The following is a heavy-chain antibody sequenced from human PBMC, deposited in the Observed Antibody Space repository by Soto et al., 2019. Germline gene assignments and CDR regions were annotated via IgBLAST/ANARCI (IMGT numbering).Heavy chain of an antibody. J-gene: IGHJ5*02. CDR3: ARGGLKGYCTTGVCYVGGNWFDP. V-gene: IGHV1-69*01. D-gene: IGHD2-8*01. CDR1: GGTFSSYA. CDR2: IIPIFGTA. Sequence: QVQLVQSGAEVKKPGSSVKVSCKASGGTFSSYAISWVRQAPGQGLEWLGGIIPIFGTANYAQKFQGRVTITADESTSAAYMELRSLRSEDTAVYYCARGGLKGYCTTGVCYVGGNWFDPWGQGTLVIVSS.